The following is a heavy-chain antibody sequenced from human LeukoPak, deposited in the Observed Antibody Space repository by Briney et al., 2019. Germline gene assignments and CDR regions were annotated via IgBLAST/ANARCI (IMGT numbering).Heavy chain of an antibody. V-gene: IGHV3-7*03. J-gene: IGHJ6*02. CDR1: GFTFSNSW. CDR2: IKGDGSEK. CDR3: VRDPYYPIANYFSRMDV. D-gene: IGHD3-16*01. Sequence: GRSLRLSCIASGFTFSNSWMSWVRQAPGKGLEWVANIKGDGSEKHYVDSVKGRFTIARDNANNSLCLQMDSLRAEDTALYYCVRDPYYPIANYFSRMDVWGQGTTVVVS.